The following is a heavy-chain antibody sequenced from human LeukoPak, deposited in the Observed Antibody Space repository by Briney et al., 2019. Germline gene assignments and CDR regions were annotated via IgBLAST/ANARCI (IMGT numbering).Heavy chain of an antibody. J-gene: IGHJ4*02. CDR2: INPGGGST. CDR1: GYTFTSYY. Sequence: PWASVKVSCKASGYTFTSYYMHWVRQAPGQGLEWMGIINPGGGSTSYAQKFQGRVTMTRDTSTSTVYMELSSLRSEDTAVYYCARAPYGTYYFDYWGQGTLVTVSS. CDR3: ARAPYGTYYFDY. V-gene: IGHV1-46*01. D-gene: IGHD3-10*01.